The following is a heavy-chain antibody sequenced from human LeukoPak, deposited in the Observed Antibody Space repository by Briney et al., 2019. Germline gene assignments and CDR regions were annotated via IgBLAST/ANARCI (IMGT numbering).Heavy chain of an antibody. Sequence: SETLSLTCTVSGYSISSGYYWGWIRQPPGKGLEWIGNIYHSGSTYYNPSLKSRVTISVDTSKNQFSLKLSSVTAADTAVYYCARMTTVTFDYWGQGTLVTVSS. D-gene: IGHD4-17*01. CDR2: IYHSGST. CDR3: ARMTTVTFDY. CDR1: GYSISSGYY. V-gene: IGHV4-38-2*02. J-gene: IGHJ4*02.